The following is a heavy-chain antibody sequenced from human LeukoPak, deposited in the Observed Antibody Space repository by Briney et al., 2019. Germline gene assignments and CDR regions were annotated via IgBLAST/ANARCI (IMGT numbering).Heavy chain of an antibody. J-gene: IGHJ4*02. CDR2: IIPIFGIA. V-gene: IGHV1-69*04. CDR3: ARDRGTGTSEGGIDY. D-gene: IGHD1-1*01. CDR1: GGTFSSYA. Sequence: SVKVSCKASGGTFSSYAISWVRQAPGQGLEWMGRIIPIFGIANYARKFQGRVTITADKSTSTAYMELSSLRSEDTAVYYCARDRGTGTSEGGIDYWGQGTLVTVSS.